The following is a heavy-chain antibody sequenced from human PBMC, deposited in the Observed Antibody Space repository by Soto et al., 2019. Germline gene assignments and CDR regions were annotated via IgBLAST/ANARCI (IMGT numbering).Heavy chain of an antibody. Sequence: PGGSLRLSCAASGFNFSDHYMSWVRQAPGKGLEWVSYISGSSRYTNFADSVKGRFTISRDNAKNSLYLQMNSLRVEDTAVYYCARHISGWHYYDYWGQGTPVTVSS. V-gene: IGHV3-11*06. CDR1: GFNFSDHY. CDR3: ARHISGWHYYDY. D-gene: IGHD6-19*01. CDR2: ISGSSRYT. J-gene: IGHJ4*02.